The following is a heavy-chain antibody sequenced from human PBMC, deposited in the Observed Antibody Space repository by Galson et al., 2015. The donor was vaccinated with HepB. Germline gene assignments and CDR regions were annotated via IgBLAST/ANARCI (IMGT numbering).Heavy chain of an antibody. D-gene: IGHD3-10*01. CDR3: ASGWGITMVRGLPYYLDS. CDR2: TYYKSKYYN. V-gene: IGHV6-1*01. J-gene: IGHJ4*02. CDR1: GDSVSSTSAT. Sequence: CAISGDSVSSTSATWNWIRQSPSRGLEWLGRTYYKSKYYNDYAVSVRSRITINPDTSKNQFSLQLSSVTPEDTAVYYCASGWGITMVRGLPYYLDSWGQGTLVTVSS.